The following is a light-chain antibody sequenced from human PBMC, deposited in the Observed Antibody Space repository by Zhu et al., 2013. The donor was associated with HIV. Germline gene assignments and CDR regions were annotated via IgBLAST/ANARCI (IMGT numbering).Light chain of an antibody. CDR1: KLGDKY. V-gene: IGLV3-1*01. CDR3: QVWDSSTVV. Sequence: SYELTQPPSVSVSPGQTASITCSGDKLGDKYACWYQQKPGQSPVLVIYQDSKRPSGIPERFSGSNSGNTATLTISGTQAMDEADYYCQVWDSSTVVFGGGTKLTVL. CDR2: QDS. J-gene: IGLJ2*01.